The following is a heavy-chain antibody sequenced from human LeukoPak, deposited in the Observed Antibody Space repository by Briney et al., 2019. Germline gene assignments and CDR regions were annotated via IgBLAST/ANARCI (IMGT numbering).Heavy chain of an antibody. CDR2: IWYDGSYK. Sequence: GGSLRLSCAASGFTFSSYGMHWVRQAPGKGLEWVAVIWYDGSYKYYADSVKGRFSISRDNSRNTVDLQMNSLRAEDTAMYYCARGDGYKLVGYWGQGTLVTVSS. J-gene: IGHJ4*02. CDR3: ARGDGYKLVGY. CDR1: GFTFSSYG. V-gene: IGHV3-33*01. D-gene: IGHD5-24*01.